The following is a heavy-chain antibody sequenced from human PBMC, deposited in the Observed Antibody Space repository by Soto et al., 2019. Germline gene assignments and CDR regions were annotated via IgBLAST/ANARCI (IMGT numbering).Heavy chain of an antibody. D-gene: IGHD4-17*01. V-gene: IGHV1-46*01. J-gene: IGHJ5*02. Sequence: QVQLVQSGAEVKKPGASVKVSCKASGYRFTSYYMYWVRQAPGQGLEWMGMINTGGGSTSYVQKFQGSVTMNRNTSTSTVYRELSSLTSEDTAVYYCTRAPGVGDYVRWFDPWGQGTLVTVSS. CDR1: GYRFTSYY. CDR2: INTGGGST. CDR3: TRAPGVGDYVRWFDP.